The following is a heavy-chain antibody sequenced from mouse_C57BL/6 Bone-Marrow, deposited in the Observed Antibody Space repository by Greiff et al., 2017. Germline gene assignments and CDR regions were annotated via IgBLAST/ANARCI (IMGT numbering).Heavy chain of an antibody. D-gene: IGHD4-1*01. V-gene: IGHV5-4*01. Sequence: VMLVESGGGLVKPGGSLKLSCAASGFTFSSYAMSWVRQTPEKRLEWVATISDGGSYTYYPDNVKGRFTISRDNAKNNLYLQMSHLKSEDTAMYYCAREGTGNWYFDVWGTGTTVTVSS. CDR1: GFTFSSYA. CDR3: AREGTGNWYFDV. CDR2: ISDGGSYT. J-gene: IGHJ1*03.